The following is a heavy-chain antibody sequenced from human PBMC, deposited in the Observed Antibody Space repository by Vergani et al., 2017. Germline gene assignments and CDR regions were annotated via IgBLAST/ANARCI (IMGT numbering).Heavy chain of an antibody. J-gene: IGHJ4*02. CDR1: GGSISSYY. D-gene: IGHD3-3*01. CDR3: ARHGGRFLEWLPPFDY. CDR2: IYYSGST. V-gene: IGHV4-39*01. Sequence: QVQLQESGPGLVKPSETLSLTCTVSGGSISSYYWGWIRQPPGKGLEWIGSIYYSGSTYYNPSLKSRVTISVDTSKNQFSLKLSSVTAADTAVYYCARHGGRFLEWLPPFDYWGQGTLVTVSS.